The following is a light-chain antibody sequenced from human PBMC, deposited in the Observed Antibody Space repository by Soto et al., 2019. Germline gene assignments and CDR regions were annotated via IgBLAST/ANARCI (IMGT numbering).Light chain of an antibody. J-gene: IGLJ2*01. CDR2: YDD. V-gene: IGLV1-36*01. CDR3: ASWDDSLNGPV. CDR1: SSNIGNNP. Sequence: QSVLTQPPSVSEAPRQRGTISCSGSSSNIGNNPVNCYQQFPVKAPKLLIYYDDMLYSGVSDRFSGSKSGTSASLAISGLQSEDESDYYCASWDDSLNGPVFGGGTKLTVL.